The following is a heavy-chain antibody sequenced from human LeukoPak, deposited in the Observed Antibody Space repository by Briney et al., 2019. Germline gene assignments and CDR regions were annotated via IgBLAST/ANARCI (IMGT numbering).Heavy chain of an antibody. J-gene: IGHJ5*02. CDR2: INPNSGAT. V-gene: IGHV1-2*02. CDR3: ARGYSSGWS. CDR1: GYTFTGYY. Sequence: ASVQVSCKTSGYTFTGYYIHLVRQPPGQGLEWMGWINPNSGATDYAQKFQGRVTMTRDTSISTAYMELSRLRSDDTAVYYCARGYSSGWSWGQGTLVTVSS. D-gene: IGHD6-19*01.